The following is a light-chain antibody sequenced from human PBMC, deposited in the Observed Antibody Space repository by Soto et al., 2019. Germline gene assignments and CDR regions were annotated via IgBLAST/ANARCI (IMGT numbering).Light chain of an antibody. CDR2: EVS. J-gene: IGLJ1*01. V-gene: IGLV2-23*02. CDR3: CSYAGSSTF. CDR1: SSDVGSYNL. Sequence: QSALTQPASVSGSPGQSITISCTGTSSDVGSYNLVSWYQQHPGKAPKLMIYEVSKRPSGVSNRFSGSKPGNTASLTISGLQAEDEADYYCCSYAGSSTFFGTGTKVTVL.